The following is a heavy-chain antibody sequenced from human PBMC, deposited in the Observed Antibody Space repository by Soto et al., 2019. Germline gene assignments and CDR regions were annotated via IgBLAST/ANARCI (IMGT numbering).Heavy chain of an antibody. V-gene: IGHV1-69*06. CDR3: ARGGIVGTISIRYDYGMDG. J-gene: IGHJ6*02. Sequence: GASVKVSCKASGGTFSSYAIRWVRQAPGQGLEWMGEIIPIFGTANYAQKFQGRVTITADKSTSTGYMELSRLRSENTAVYYCARGGIVGTISIRYDYGMDGWGQGTTVPV. D-gene: IGHD5-12*01. CDR2: IIPIFGTA. CDR1: GGTFSSYA.